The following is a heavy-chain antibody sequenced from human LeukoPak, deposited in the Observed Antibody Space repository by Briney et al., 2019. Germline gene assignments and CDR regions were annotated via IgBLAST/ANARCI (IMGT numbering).Heavy chain of an antibody. V-gene: IGHV3-23*01. Sequence: GGSLRLSCAASGFTFSSYGMSWVRQAPGKGLEWVSAISGSGGSTYYADSVKGRCTISRDNHKNTLYLQMNSPRAEDTAVYYCAKEGGYGELSSYFDYWGQGTLVTVSS. J-gene: IGHJ4*02. CDR1: GFTFSSYG. CDR3: AKEGGYGELSSYFDY. D-gene: IGHD3-16*02. CDR2: ISGSGGST.